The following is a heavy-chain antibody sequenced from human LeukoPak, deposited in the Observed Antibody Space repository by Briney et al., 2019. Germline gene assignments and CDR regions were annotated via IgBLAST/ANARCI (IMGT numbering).Heavy chain of an antibody. Sequence: SETLSLTCAVYGGSFSGYYWSWIRQPPGKGLEWIGEINHSGSTNYHPSLTNRVTNSVNTSKNQFSLKLSSVTAGDTAVYYCARAHKYAAGSCLWVEWFDPWGQVTLVTVSS. V-gene: IGHV4-34*01. CDR2: INHSGST. J-gene: IGHJ5*02. CDR1: GGSFSGYY. CDR3: ARAHKYAAGSCLWVEWFDP. D-gene: IGHD3-10*01.